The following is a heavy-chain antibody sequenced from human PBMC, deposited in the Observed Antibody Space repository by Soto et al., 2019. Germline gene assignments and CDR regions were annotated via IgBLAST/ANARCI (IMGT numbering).Heavy chain of an antibody. Sequence: SETLSLTCTVSGDSISRYYWSWIRLSPGKGLEWIGYIYYSGETNYNPSVKSRVTISVDRTKNQFSLKLSSVTAADTAVYYCARDLWGYCGTDCYPLDVWGQGTTVTVSS. CDR3: ARDLWGYCGTDCYPLDV. D-gene: IGHD2-21*02. CDR2: IYYSGET. J-gene: IGHJ6*02. CDR1: GDSISRYY. V-gene: IGHV4-59*01.